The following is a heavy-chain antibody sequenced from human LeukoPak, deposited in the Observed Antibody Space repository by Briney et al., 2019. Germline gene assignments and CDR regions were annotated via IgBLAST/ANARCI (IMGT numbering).Heavy chain of an antibody. CDR3: ARGPWGSPRDPYFDY. D-gene: IGHD7-27*01. V-gene: IGHV4-31*03. J-gene: IGHJ4*02. Sequence: SQTLSLTGTVSSGSISSGGYYWRWIRQHPGKGLEWDGDIYYSGSTYYNPSLKSRVTISVDTSKNQYSLKLSSVTAADTAVYYCARGPWGSPRDPYFDYWGQGTLVTVSS. CDR2: IYYSGST. CDR1: SGSISSGGYY.